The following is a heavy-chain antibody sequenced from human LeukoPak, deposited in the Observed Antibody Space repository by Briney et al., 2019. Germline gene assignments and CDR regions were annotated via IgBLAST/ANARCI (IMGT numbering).Heavy chain of an antibody. D-gene: IGHD3-16*01. CDR1: GGAITNYY. CDR3: ARRGSWGEPRPFDY. CDR2: IYYTGST. V-gene: IGHV4-59*01. Sequence: SETLSLTCGVSGGAITNYYWNWIRQAPGKGLEWLGYIYYTGSTTYNPSVKSRITISLDTSKKQISLKLRSVTAADTAVHYYARRGSWGEPRPFDYWGQGSLVTVSS. J-gene: IGHJ4*02.